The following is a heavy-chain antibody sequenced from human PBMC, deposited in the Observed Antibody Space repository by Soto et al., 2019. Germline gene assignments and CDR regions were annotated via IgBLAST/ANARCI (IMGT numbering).Heavy chain of an antibody. CDR2: INPNSGGT. CDR3: ARPHYDYVWGSLYY. J-gene: IGHJ4*02. Sequence: ASVKVSCKASGYTFTGSYMHWVRQAPGQGLEWMGWINPNSGGTNYAQKFQGWVTMTRDTSISTAYMELSRLRSDDTAVYYCARPHYDYVWGSLYYWGQGTLVTVSS. CDR1: GYTFTGSY. V-gene: IGHV1-2*04. D-gene: IGHD3-16*01.